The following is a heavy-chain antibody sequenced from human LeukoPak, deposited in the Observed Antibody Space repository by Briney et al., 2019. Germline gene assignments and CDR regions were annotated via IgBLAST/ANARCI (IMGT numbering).Heavy chain of an antibody. J-gene: IGHJ4*02. Sequence: ASVKVSCEASGYTFTDYYMHWVRQAPGQGFEWMGWINPNDGDTNYAQRFQGRVTMTRDTSISTAHMEVSRLRSDDTAVYYCARANFLYCSSTTCLFDYWGQGTLVTVSS. CDR2: INPNDGDT. D-gene: IGHD2-2*01. CDR3: ARANFLYCSSTTCLFDY. V-gene: IGHV1-2*02. CDR1: GYTFTDYY.